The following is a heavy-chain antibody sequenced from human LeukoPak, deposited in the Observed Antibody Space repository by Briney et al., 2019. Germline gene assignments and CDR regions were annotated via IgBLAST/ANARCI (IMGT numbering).Heavy chain of an antibody. V-gene: IGHV3-23*01. D-gene: IGHD6-13*01. CDR2: IYGSGGST. CDR1: GFTFSSYA. J-gene: IGHJ4*02. CDR3: ANLGGRIAAGADDY. Sequence: WGSLRLSCAASGFTFSSYAMSWVRQAAGKGLEWVSAIYGSGGSTYYADSVKGGSTISRDNSKNTLYLQMNSRRVEDTDVYYCANLGGRIAAGADDYWGQGTLVTVSS.